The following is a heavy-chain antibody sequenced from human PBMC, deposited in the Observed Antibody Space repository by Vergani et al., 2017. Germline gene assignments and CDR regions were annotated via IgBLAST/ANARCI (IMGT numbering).Heavy chain of an antibody. CDR1: GFTVSSNY. Sequence: EVQLVESGGGLIQPGGSLRLSCAASGFTVSSNYMSWVRQAPGKGLEWVSVIYRGGSTYYADSVKGRFTISKDNSKNTLYLQMNSLRAADTAVYYCARDPNPKLGAFDIWGQGTMVTVSS. J-gene: IGHJ3*02. D-gene: IGHD6-6*01. CDR3: ARDPNPKLGAFDI. V-gene: IGHV3-53*01. CDR2: IYRGGST.